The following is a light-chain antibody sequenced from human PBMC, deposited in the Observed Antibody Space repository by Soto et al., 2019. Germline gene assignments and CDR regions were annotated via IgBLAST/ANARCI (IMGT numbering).Light chain of an antibody. Sequence: QSVLTQPASVSGSPGQSITISCTGTSSDFGGYNYVSWYQQLPGKVPKLIIYDVSNRHSGVSDRFSGSKSGTAASLTISGPQADDEADYYCISYTSPSTLDVFGTGTTLTAL. CDR2: DVS. J-gene: IGLJ1*01. CDR1: SSDFGGYNY. CDR3: ISYTSPSTLDV. V-gene: IGLV2-14*03.